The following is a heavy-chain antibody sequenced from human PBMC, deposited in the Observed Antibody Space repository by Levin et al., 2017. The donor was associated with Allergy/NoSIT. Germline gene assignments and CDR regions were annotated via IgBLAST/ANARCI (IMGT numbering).Heavy chain of an antibody. Sequence: PSETLSLTCAVYGGSFSGYYWSWIRQPPGKGLEWIGEINHSGSTNYNPSLKSRVTISVDTSKNQFSLKLSSVTAADTAVYYCAPRAGSSGYTISPWGQGTLVTVSS. D-gene: IGHD3-22*01. CDR3: APRAGSSGYTISP. CDR1: GGSFSGYY. J-gene: IGHJ5*02. CDR2: INHSGST. V-gene: IGHV4-34*01.